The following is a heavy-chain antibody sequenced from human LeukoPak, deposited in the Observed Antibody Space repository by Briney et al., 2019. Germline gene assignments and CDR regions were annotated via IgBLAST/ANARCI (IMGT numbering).Heavy chain of an antibody. J-gene: IGHJ4*02. CDR2: ISYDGSNK. D-gene: IGHD3-16*01. CDR1: GFTFNSFG. V-gene: IGHV3-30*18. Sequence: GGSLRLSCAASGFTFNSFGMHWVRQAPGKGLEWVAVISYDGSNKYFADSVKGRFTISRDNSKNTLDLQMNSLRTEDNAVYYCGKLSPFGGGPPLFDYWGQGTLVTVSS. CDR3: GKLSPFGGGPPLFDY.